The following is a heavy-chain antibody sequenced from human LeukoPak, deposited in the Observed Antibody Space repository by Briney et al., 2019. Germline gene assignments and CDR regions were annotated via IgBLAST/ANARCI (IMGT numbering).Heavy chain of an antibody. D-gene: IGHD2-2*01. Sequence: PGGSLRLSCAASGFTFSSYGMHWVRQAPGKGLEWVAFIRYDGSNKYYADSVKGRFTISRDNSKNTLYLQMNSLRAEDTAVYYCATEQGYCSSTSCYSPESWGQGTLVTVSS. CDR3: ATEQGYCSSTSCYSPES. CDR2: IRYDGSNK. V-gene: IGHV3-30*02. CDR1: GFTFSSYG. J-gene: IGHJ4*02.